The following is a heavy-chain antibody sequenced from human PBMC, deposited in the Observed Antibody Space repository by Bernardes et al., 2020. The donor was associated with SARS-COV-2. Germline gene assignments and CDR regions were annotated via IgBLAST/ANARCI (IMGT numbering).Heavy chain of an antibody. V-gene: IGHV4-39*01. J-gene: IGHJ5*01. D-gene: IGHD3-3*02. Sequence: SETLSLTCAVSGVSISSSRYYWAWIRQPPGKGLEWIGTIYYSGSTFYNSSLKSRVIISIDMSKNQFSLKMTSVTAADTAVYYCARPILGSPNWFDSWGQGLLVTVSS. CDR1: GVSISSSRYY. CDR3: ARPILGSPNWFDS. CDR2: IYYSGST.